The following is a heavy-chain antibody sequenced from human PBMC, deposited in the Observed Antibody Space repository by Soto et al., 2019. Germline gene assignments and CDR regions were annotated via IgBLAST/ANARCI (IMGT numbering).Heavy chain of an antibody. J-gene: IGHJ5*02. D-gene: IGHD3-22*01. CDR3: AKPKGDSSGYNWFDP. V-gene: IGHV3-23*01. Sequence: GESLKISCAASGFTFSSYAMSWVRQAPGKGLEWVSAISGSGGSTYYADSVKGRFTISRDNSKNTLYLQMNSLRAEDTAVYYCAKPKGDSSGYNWFDPWGQGTLVTVSS. CDR1: GFTFSSYA. CDR2: ISGSGGST.